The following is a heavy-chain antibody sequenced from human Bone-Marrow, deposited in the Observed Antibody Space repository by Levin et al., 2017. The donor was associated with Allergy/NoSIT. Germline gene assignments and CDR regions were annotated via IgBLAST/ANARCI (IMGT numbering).Heavy chain of an antibody. Sequence: SETLSLTCTVSGDSINNTNHYWSWIRQPAGKGLEWIGRMFAGGAATYNRSLRSRVTISIDTSKNQFSVTLTSVTAADTAVYFCARDEPFTSWHTGWFDPWGQGTLVTVSS. D-gene: IGHD2-2*01. CDR1: GDSINNTNHY. CDR3: ARDEPFTSWHTGWFDP. CDR2: MFAGGAA. J-gene: IGHJ5*02. V-gene: IGHV4-61*02.